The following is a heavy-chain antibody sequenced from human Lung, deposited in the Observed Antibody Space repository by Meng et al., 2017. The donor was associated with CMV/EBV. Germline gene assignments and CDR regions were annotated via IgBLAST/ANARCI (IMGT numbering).Heavy chain of an antibody. D-gene: IGHD1-26*01. J-gene: IGHJ5*02. CDR1: GYSISSGYY. CDR3: ARSPRELAEDLRRFDP. CDR2: IYHSGST. Sequence: SETLSLTCTVSGYSISSGYYWGWIRQPPGKGLEWIGSIYHSGSTYYNPSLKSRVTISVDTSKNQFSLKLSSVTAADTAVYYCARSPRELAEDLRRFDPWGQGTLVTVSS. V-gene: IGHV4-38-2*02.